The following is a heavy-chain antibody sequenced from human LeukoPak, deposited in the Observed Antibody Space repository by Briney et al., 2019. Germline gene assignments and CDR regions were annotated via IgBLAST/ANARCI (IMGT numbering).Heavy chain of an antibody. V-gene: IGHV1-18*01. CDR3: ARSGYRYCSGGSCYTAYDY. Sequence: ASVKVSFKASGYTFTIYGISGGRQAPGQGVEWMGWISAYNGNTNYAQKFQGRVTITADKTTSTAYMALSSLRSEDTAVYYCARSGYRYCSGGSCYTAYDYWGQGTLVTVSS. CDR2: ISAYNGNT. CDR1: GYTFTIYG. J-gene: IGHJ4*02. D-gene: IGHD2-15*01.